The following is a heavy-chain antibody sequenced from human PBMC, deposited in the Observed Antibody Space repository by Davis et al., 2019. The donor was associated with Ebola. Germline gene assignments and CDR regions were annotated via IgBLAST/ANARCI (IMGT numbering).Heavy chain of an antibody. CDR1: GFTFSSYS. J-gene: IGHJ4*02. CDR3: ARDILNVPDY. V-gene: IGHV3-33*08. D-gene: IGHD2-2*01. CDR2: IWYDGSNK. Sequence: GESLKISCAASGFTFSSYSMNWVRQAPGKGLEWVAVIWYDGSNKYYADSVKGRFTISRDNSKNTLYLQMNSLRAEDTAVYYCARDILNVPDYWGQGTLVTVSS.